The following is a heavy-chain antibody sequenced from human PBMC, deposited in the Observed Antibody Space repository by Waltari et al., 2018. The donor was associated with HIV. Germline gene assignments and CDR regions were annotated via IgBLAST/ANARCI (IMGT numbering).Heavy chain of an antibody. V-gene: IGHV1-3*04. Sequence: QVQFVQSGAEVKKPGASVKVSCQASGYTFTQYARHCVRQSPGQGLEWMGWINTGNGNTKYSQKFQGRVTITGDTSATIAYMELRSLTSEDTAVYFCAGRGYYYDSSGSLDYWGQGTLVTVSS. CDR3: AGRGYYYDSSGSLDY. CDR1: GYTFTQYA. CDR2: INTGNGNT. D-gene: IGHD3-22*01. J-gene: IGHJ4*02.